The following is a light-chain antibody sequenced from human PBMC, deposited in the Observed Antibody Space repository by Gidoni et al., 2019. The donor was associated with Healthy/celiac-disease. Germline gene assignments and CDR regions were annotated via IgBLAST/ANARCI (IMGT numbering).Light chain of an antibody. CDR1: QGISNY. CDR2: AAS. V-gene: IGKV1-27*01. Sequence: DIQMTQSPSSLSASVGDRVTITCRASQGISNYLAWYQQKPGKVPKLLIYAASTLQSGVPSRFSGSGSGTDFTLTISSLQPEDVATYYCQKYNSAPPVYTFGQXTKLEIK. CDR3: QKYNSAPPVYT. J-gene: IGKJ2*01.